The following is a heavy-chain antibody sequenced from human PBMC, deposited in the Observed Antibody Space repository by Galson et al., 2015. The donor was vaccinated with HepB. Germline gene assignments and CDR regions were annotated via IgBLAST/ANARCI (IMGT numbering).Heavy chain of an antibody. J-gene: IGHJ4*02. D-gene: IGHD1-26*01. CDR2: LPYDGNIQ. Sequence: SLRLSCAPSGFTLSTYDMHWVRQAPGKGLEWVAVLPYDGNIQYYADSVKGRFTISRDTSRNTLYLQMNSLRADDTAVYYCARAGAGRYYLPADYWGQGTLVTVSS. V-gene: IGHV3-30-3*01. CDR3: ARAGAGRYYLPADY. CDR1: GFTLSTYD.